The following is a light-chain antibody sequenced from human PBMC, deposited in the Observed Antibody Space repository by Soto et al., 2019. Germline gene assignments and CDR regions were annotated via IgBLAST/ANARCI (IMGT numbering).Light chain of an antibody. Sequence: DIQITQSPSSLSASVGDRVTITCRASLGIRNDLGWYQHKPGKAPKRLIYAASSLQSGVPSRFSGSGSGTEFTLTISSLQPDDFATYYCQQYNSYSRWTFGQGTKVDIK. J-gene: IGKJ1*01. V-gene: IGKV1-17*01. CDR2: AAS. CDR3: QQYNSYSRWT. CDR1: LGIRND.